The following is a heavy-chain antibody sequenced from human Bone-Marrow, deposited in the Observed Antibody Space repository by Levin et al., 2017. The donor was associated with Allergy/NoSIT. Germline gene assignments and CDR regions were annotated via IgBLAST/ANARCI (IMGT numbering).Heavy chain of an antibody. CDR1: GFTFSSYG. CDR3: ARDLCSSTSCYKIRYYYYGMDV. CDR2: IWYDGSNK. J-gene: IGHJ6*02. D-gene: IGHD2-2*02. V-gene: IGHV3-33*01. Sequence: AGGSLRLSCAASGFTFSSYGMHWVRQAPGKGLEWVAVIWYDGSNKYYADSVKGRFTISRDNSKNTLYLQMNSLRAEDTAVYYCARDLCSSTSCYKIRYYYYGMDVWGQGTTVTVSS.